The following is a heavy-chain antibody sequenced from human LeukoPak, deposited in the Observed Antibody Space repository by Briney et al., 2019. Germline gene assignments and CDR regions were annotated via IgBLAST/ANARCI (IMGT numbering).Heavy chain of an antibody. CDR2: INPNSGGT. V-gene: IGHV1-2*04. CDR1: GYTFTGYY. D-gene: IGHD6-19*01. Sequence: ASMKVSCKASGYTFTGYYMHWVRQAPGQGLGWMGWINPNSGGTNYAQKFQGWVTMTRDTSISTAYMELSRLRSDDTAVYYCARGGYSSGWSVFDYWGQGTLVTVSS. J-gene: IGHJ4*02. CDR3: ARGGYSSGWSVFDY.